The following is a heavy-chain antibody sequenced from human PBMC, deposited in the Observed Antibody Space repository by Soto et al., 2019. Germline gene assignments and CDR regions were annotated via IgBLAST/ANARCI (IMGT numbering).Heavy chain of an antibody. CDR1: GYTFTSYD. CDR2: MNPNSGNT. CDR3: ARGIKSGYYSRWFDP. J-gene: IGHJ5*02. D-gene: IGHD3-22*01. V-gene: IGHV1-8*01. Sequence: QVQLVQSGAEVKKPGASVKVSCKASGYTFTSYDINWVRQATGQGFEYLGWMNPNSGNTGYVKKFQGRVTMTRDTSMSTAYMELSSLRSDDTAVYYCARGIKSGYYSRWFDPWGPGTLVTVSS.